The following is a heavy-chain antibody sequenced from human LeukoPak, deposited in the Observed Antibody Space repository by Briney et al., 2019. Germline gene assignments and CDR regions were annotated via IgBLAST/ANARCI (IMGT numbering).Heavy chain of an antibody. D-gene: IGHD6-13*01. Sequence: GASVKVSCKASGYTFTSYYINWVRQATGQGLEWMGWMNPNSGNTGYAQKFQGRVTMTRNTSISTAYMELSSLRSEDTAVYYCARGRSRGSWYLGSSPYRALVRYDYMDVWGKGTTVTVSS. CDR3: ARGRSRGSWYLGSSPYRALVRYDYMDV. V-gene: IGHV1-8*01. CDR1: GYTFTSYY. CDR2: MNPNSGNT. J-gene: IGHJ6*03.